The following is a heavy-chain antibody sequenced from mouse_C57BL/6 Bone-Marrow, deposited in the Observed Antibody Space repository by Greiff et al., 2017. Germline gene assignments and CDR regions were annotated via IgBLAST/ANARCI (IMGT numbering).Heavy chain of an antibody. CDR3: AGFRGY. CDR2: IDPSDSYT. J-gene: IGHJ2*01. V-gene: IGHV1-69*01. Sequence: QVHVKQPGAELVMPGASVKLSCKASGYTFTSYWMHWVKQRPGQGLEWIGEIDPSDSYTNYNQKFKGKSTLTVDKSSSTAYRQLSSLTSEDSAVYYCAGFRGYWGQGTTLTVSS. CDR1: GYTFTSYW. D-gene: IGHD3-3*01.